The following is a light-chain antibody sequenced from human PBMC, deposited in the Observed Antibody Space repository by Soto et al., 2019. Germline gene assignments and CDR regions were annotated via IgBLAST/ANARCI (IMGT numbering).Light chain of an antibody. Sequence: QLVLTQSPSASASLGASVKLTCTLSSGHSSYAIAWHQQQPEKGPRYLMKLNSDGSHSKGDGIPDRFSGSSSGAERYLTISSHQSEDEADYYCQTWGTGVVFGGGTKLTVL. V-gene: IGLV4-69*01. CDR2: LNSDGSH. CDR3: QTWGTGVV. J-gene: IGLJ2*01. CDR1: SGHSSYA.